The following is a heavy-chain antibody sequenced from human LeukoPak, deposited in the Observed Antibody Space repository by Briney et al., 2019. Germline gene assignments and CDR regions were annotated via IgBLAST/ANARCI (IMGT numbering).Heavy chain of an antibody. V-gene: IGHV4-59*01. D-gene: IGHD3-3*01. CDR1: GGSISSYY. CDR2: IYYSGST. Sequence: SETLSLTCTVSGGSISSYYWSWIRQPPGKGLEWIGYIYYSGSTNYNPSLKSRVTISVDTSKNQFSLKLSSVTAADTAVYYCARAAQTYYDFRSGYYGHFDYWGQGTLVTVSS. CDR3: ARAAQTYYDFRSGYYGHFDY. J-gene: IGHJ4*02.